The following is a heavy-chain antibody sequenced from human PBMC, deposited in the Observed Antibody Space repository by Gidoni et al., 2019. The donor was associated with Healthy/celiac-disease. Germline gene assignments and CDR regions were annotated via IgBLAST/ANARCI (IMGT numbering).Heavy chain of an antibody. J-gene: IGHJ3*02. D-gene: IGHD2-2*01. Sequence: QVQLVHPGAAVDKPGSSVQLSCTASGGLFSSSARSWVRQAPGQGREGMGGIMPICGTESYEKEVQGRVTITADESKSTADMELSSLRSEDTAGYDGARVGTDGVPAAERGGFDIWGQGTMVTVSS. CDR1: GGLFSSSA. V-gene: IGHV1-69*01. CDR2: IMPICGTE. CDR3: ARVGTDGVPAAERGGFDI.